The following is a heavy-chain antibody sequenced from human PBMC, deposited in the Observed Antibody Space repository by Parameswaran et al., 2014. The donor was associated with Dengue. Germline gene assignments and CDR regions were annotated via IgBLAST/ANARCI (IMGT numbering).Heavy chain of an antibody. V-gene: IGHV4-59*01. CDR2: IYYSGST. CDR3: ASVGTLQSLLTS. J-gene: IGHJ5*02. D-gene: IGHD4-11*01. Sequence: RWIRQPPGKGLEWIGYIYYSGSTNYNPSLKSRVTISVDTSKNQFSLKLSSVTAADTAVYYCASVGTLQSLLTSWGQGTLVTVSS.